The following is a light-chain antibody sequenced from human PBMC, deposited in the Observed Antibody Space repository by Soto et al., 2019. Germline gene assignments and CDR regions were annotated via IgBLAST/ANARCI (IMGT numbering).Light chain of an antibody. Sequence: DIVMTQSPESLAVSLGEKATISCKSSQTIWSSLDNNNCLAWYQQKPGQPPKLLIYWTSARESGVPDRFSGSGSGTDFTLTISSLQAEDVAVYYCQPYYSHSLTFGGGTRVEIK. CDR2: WTS. CDR1: QTIWSSLDNNNC. J-gene: IGKJ4*01. V-gene: IGKV4-1*01. CDR3: QPYYSHSLT.